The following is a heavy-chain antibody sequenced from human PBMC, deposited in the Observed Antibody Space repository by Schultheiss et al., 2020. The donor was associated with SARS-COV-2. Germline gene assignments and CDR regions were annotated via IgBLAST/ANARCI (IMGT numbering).Heavy chain of an antibody. D-gene: IGHD1-26*01. CDR3: ARDGALSGSYGGVY. J-gene: IGHJ4*02. V-gene: IGHV3-23*01. Sequence: GESLKISCAASGFTFSSYAMSWVRQAPGKGLEWVSAISGSGGSTYYADSVKGRFTISRDNSKNTLYLQMNSLRAEDTAVYYCARDGALSGSYGGVYWGQGTLVTVSS. CDR1: GFTFSSYA. CDR2: ISGSGGST.